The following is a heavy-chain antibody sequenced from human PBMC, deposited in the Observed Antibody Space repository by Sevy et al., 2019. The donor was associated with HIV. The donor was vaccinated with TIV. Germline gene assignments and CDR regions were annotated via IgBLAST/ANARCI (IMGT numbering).Heavy chain of an antibody. V-gene: IGHV4-34*01. Sequence: SETLSLTCGIYGVSFNNYDWSWIRQPPGKGLEWIGEVTHSGSTNYNPSLKSRLTMSLDTSKNQFSLKLTSVTAADTAVYYCARWRGTRVTMMVVVTTGYFDYWGQGTLVTVSS. CDR3: ARWRGTRVTMMVVVTTGYFDY. CDR1: GVSFNNYD. J-gene: IGHJ4*02. D-gene: IGHD3-22*01. CDR2: VTHSGST.